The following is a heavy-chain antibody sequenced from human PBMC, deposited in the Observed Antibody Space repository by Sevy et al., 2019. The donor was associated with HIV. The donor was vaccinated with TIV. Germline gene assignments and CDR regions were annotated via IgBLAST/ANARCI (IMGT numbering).Heavy chain of an antibody. Sequence: GGSLRLSCAVSGLTFNNAWMNWVRQAPGTGLQWVGLIKSKIDGETTDYAAPVKGRFTISRDDSKNTLFLQMNSLKIEDTAVYHCATAPGYYDSAPFDYWGPGTLVTVSS. J-gene: IGHJ4*02. CDR3: ATAPGYYDSAPFDY. V-gene: IGHV3-15*01. CDR1: GLTFNNAW. D-gene: IGHD3-9*01. CDR2: IKSKIDGETT.